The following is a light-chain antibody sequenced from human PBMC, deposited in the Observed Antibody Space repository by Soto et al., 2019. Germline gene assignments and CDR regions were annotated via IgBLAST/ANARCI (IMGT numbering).Light chain of an antibody. Sequence: EIVMTQSPATLSVSPGERATLSRRASQSVSTNLAWYQQKPGQAPRLLMYGASTRATGIPARFSGSGSGTEFTLPISSLQSEDFAVYYCQQYHNWPPYTFGQGTKLEIK. V-gene: IGKV3-15*01. CDR1: QSVSTN. CDR2: GAS. CDR3: QQYHNWPPYT. J-gene: IGKJ2*01.